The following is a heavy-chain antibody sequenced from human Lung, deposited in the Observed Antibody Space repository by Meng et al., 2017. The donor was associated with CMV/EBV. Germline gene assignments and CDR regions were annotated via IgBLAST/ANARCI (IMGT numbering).Heavy chain of an antibody. CDR3: ARAPQSVGDIFDI. J-gene: IGHJ3*02. CDR1: GGAINSGGYY. D-gene: IGHD3-16*01. CDR2: IYYSGSG. Sequence: LXCTVSGGAINSGGYYWSWIRQHPGKGLEWIGYIYYSGSGYYNPSLRSRITMSVDTSKKQFSLKLTSVTGADTAVYYCARAPQSVGDIFDIWGQGXMVTVSS. V-gene: IGHV4-31*03.